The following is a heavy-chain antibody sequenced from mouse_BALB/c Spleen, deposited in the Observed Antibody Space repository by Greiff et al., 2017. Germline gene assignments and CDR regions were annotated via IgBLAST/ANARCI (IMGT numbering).Heavy chain of an antibody. CDR1: GFSLTGYG. V-gene: IGHV2-6-7*01. CDR2: IWGDGST. D-gene: IGHD2-14*01. Sequence: VKLMESGPGLVAPSQSLSITCTVSGFSLTGYGVNWVRQPPGKGLEWLGMIWGDGSTDYNSALKSRLSISKDNSKSQVFLKMNSLQTDDTARYYCARDPYNRYDGSLYAMDYWGQGTSVTVSS. J-gene: IGHJ4*01. CDR3: ARDPYNRYDGSLYAMDY.